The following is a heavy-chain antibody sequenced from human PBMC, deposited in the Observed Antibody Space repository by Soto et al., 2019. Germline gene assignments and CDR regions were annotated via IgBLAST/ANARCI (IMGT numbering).Heavy chain of an antibody. V-gene: IGHV3-53*01. CDR3: ARDSGNYYGMDV. D-gene: IGHD1-26*01. J-gene: IGHJ6*01. CDR1: GFTVSSNY. Sequence: LRLSCAASGFTVSSNYMSWVRQAPGKGLEWVSVIYSGGSTYYADSVKGRFTISRDNSKNTLYLQMNSLRAEDTAVYYCARDSGNYYGMDVWGQGTTVTVSS. CDR2: IYSGGST.